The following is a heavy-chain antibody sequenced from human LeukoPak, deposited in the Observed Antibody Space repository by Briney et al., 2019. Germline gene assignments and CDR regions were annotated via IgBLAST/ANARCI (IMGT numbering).Heavy chain of an antibody. V-gene: IGHV6-1*01. CDR2: TYYRSKWYN. Sequence: SQTLSLTCVVSGDSVSSKNGAWNWIRQSPSRGLEWLGRTYYRSKWYNDYAESMEGRMTISQDTSKNQYSLHLNSVTPNDTAVYCCARDFGTTGWHTFDYWGQGTLVTVSS. J-gene: IGHJ4*02. CDR3: ARDFGTTGWHTFDY. D-gene: IGHD6-19*01. CDR1: GDSVSSKNGA.